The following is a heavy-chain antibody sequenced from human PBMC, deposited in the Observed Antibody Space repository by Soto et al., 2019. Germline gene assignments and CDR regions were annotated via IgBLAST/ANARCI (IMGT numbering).Heavy chain of an antibody. CDR2: INPHSGGT. D-gene: IGHD6-19*01. CDR3: AIDPCYSRGCHPDY. V-gene: IGHV1-2*02. Sequence: ASVTVSCKAAGDTFTGYYMHWVRQAPGQGLEWMGWINPHSGGTNYAQKFQGRVTMTRDTSISTAYMELSRLRSDDTAVYYCAIDPCYSRGCHPDYWAQGTPVTGSS. J-gene: IGHJ1*01. CDR1: GDTFTGYY.